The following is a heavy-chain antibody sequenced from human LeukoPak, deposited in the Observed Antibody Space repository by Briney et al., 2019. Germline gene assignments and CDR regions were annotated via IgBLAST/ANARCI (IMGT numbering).Heavy chain of an antibody. V-gene: IGHV3-73*01. CDR3: TRDWDNRRGTY. CDR1: GFPYSDWE. D-gene: IGHD1-1*01. CDR2: IRPKVDNYAT. J-gene: IGHJ4*01. Sequence: PGGSVSLSCAASGFPYSDWEAHWVRQASGKGLEWVGRIRPKVDNYATAYAASVRGRFVMSRDDSKNTAYLQMNSLKTEDTAVYYCTRDWDNRRGTYWG.